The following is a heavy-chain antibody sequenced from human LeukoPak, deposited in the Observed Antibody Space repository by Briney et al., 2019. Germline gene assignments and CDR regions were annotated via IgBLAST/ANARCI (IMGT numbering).Heavy chain of an antibody. Sequence: SETLALTCTVSGGSISSYYWSWIRQPPGKGLEWIGYIYYSGSTYYNPSLKSRVTISVDTSKNQFSLKLSSVTAADTAVYYCARDPSDYYDSSGSLGAFDIWGQGTMVTVSS. CDR2: IYYSGST. D-gene: IGHD3-22*01. J-gene: IGHJ3*02. V-gene: IGHV4-59*12. CDR3: ARDPSDYYDSSGSLGAFDI. CDR1: GGSISSYY.